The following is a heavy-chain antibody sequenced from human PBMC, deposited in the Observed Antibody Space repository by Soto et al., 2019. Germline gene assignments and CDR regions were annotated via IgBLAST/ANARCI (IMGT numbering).Heavy chain of an antibody. V-gene: IGHV3-23*01. CDR1: GFTFSSYA. J-gene: IGHJ6*03. CDR3: AKDNGYSYGRLSFYSRDV. D-gene: IGHD5-18*01. Sequence: EVQLLESGGGLVQPGGSLRLSCAASGFTFSSYAMSWVRQAPGKGLEWVSAISGSGGSTYYADSVKGRFTISRDNSKNTLYLQRNSLRAEDTAVYYCAKDNGYSYGRLSFYSRDVWGKGTTVTVSS. CDR2: ISGSGGST.